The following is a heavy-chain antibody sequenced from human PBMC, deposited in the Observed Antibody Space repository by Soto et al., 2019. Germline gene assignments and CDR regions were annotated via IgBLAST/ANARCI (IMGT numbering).Heavy chain of an antibody. Sequence: NPSETLSLTCTVSGGSISSSSYYWGWIRQPPGKGLEWIGSIYYSGSTYYNPSLKSRVTISVDTSKNQFSLKLSSVTAADTAVYYCARHRGPWDYGDYLTFDYWGQGTLVTVSS. CDR3: ARHRGPWDYGDYLTFDY. CDR2: IYYSGST. V-gene: IGHV4-39*01. J-gene: IGHJ4*02. CDR1: GGSISSSSYY. D-gene: IGHD4-17*01.